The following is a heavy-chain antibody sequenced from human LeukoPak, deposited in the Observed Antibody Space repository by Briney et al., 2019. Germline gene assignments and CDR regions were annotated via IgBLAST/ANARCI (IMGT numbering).Heavy chain of an antibody. J-gene: IGHJ4*02. D-gene: IGHD6-13*01. Sequence: SETLSLTCTVSGVSISSSSYYWGWIRQPPGKGLEWIGSIYYRGSTYYNPSLKSRATISVDRSRNQFSLTLSSVTAADTAVYYCARQEIAASGTVFFDYGGEGTLVTVSS. V-gene: IGHV4-39*01. CDR2: IYYRGST. CDR3: ARQEIAASGTVFFDY. CDR1: GVSISSSSYY.